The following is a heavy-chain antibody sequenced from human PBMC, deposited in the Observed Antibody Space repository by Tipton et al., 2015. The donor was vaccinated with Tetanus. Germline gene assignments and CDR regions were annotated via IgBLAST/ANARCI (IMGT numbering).Heavy chain of an antibody. CDR3: ARDQARGARGWNYFDY. CDR1: GVSISGGRYY. CDR2: IYYSGST. J-gene: IGHJ4*02. D-gene: IGHD1-26*01. V-gene: IGHV4-31*03. Sequence: TLSLTCTVSGVSISGGRYYWSWIRQHPGKGLEWIGDIYYSGSTHYNPSLKSRVTISVDTSKNQFSLKLNSVTAADTAVYYCARDQARGARGWNYFDYWGQGTLVTVSS.